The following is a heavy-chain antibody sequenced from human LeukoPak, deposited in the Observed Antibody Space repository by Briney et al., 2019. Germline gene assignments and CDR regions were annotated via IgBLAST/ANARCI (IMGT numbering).Heavy chain of an antibody. Sequence: GGSLRLSCAASGFTFSSYNMNWVRQAPGKGLEWVGYISSSSSYIYYAASVRGLFTISRDYDKNSLYLQMNSLRAEDTAFYYGARDLAAARRTVFWGQRGLVTVSS. D-gene: IGHD6-13*01. CDR1: GFTFSSYN. V-gene: IGHV3-21*01. J-gene: IGHJ4*02. CDR3: ARDLAAARRTVF. CDR2: ISSSSSYI.